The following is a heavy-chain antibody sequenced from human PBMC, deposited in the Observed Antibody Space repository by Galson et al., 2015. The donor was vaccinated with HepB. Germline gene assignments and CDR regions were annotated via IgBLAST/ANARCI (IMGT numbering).Heavy chain of an antibody. J-gene: IGHJ6*02. CDR1: GYEFNKYG. D-gene: IGHD1-7*01. CDR2: VSGYDGSA. V-gene: IGHV1-18*01. Sequence: SVKVSCKASGYEFNKYGLSWVRQAPGQGLEWMGWVSGYDGSANYAPKFQDRVTMTTEKSSGTAYTEMRSLRSDDTAVYYCARDSRLELHLNNYYSYGMDVWGQGTAVTVS. CDR3: ARDSRLELHLNNYYSYGMDV.